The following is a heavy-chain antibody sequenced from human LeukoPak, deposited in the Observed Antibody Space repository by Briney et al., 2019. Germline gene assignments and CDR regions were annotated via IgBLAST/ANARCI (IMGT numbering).Heavy chain of an antibody. D-gene: IGHD3-22*01. CDR2: ISSSSSTI. J-gene: IGHJ4*02. Sequence: PGGSLRLSCAASGFTFSSYEMNWVRQAPGKGLEWVSCISSSSSTIYYADSVKGRFTISRDNAKNPLYLQMNSLRAEDTAVYYCARDRFYDSTPDFDYWGQGTLVTVSS. CDR1: GFTFSSYE. CDR3: ARDRFYDSTPDFDY. V-gene: IGHV3-48*03.